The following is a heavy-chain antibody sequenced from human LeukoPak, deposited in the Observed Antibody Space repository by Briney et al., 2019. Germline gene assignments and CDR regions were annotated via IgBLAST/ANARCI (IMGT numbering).Heavy chain of an antibody. CDR2: ISAYNGNT. CDR3: ARVNPNNWFDP. V-gene: IGHV1-18*01. Sequence: AASVQVSCKPSGYTFTSYGISWVRQAPGQGLEWMGWISAYNGNTNYAQKLQGRVTMTTDTSTSTAYMELRSLRSDDTAVYYCARVNPNNWFDPWGQGTLVTVSS. J-gene: IGHJ5*02. CDR1: GYTFTSYG.